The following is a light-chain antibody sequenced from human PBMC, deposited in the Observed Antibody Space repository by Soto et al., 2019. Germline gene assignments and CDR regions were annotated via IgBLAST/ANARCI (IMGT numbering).Light chain of an antibody. Sequence: AIPLTQSPSSLSASVWDRVTLTCRASQDINTGVAWYQQKPGQTPNLLIYETSNLARGVSLRFSGIGTGTQFTLSVGSLPPDDFATYHCQQFSAYPLPFGGGTTV. CDR3: QQFSAYPLP. J-gene: IGKJ4*02. CDR1: QDINTG. CDR2: ETS. V-gene: IGKV1-13*02.